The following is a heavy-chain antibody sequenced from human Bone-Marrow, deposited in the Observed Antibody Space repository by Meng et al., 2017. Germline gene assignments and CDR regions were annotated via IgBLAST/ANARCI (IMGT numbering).Heavy chain of an antibody. CDR2: IIPIFGTA. J-gene: IGHJ4*02. D-gene: IGHD2-21*02. Sequence: SVKVSCKASGGTFSSYAISWVRQAPGQGLEWMGGIIPIFGTANYAQKFQGRVTITTDESASTAYMELSSLRSEDTAVYYCASYCGGDCYEGGYWGQGTLVTVSS. V-gene: IGHV1-69*05. CDR1: GGTFSSYA. CDR3: ASYCGGDCYEGGY.